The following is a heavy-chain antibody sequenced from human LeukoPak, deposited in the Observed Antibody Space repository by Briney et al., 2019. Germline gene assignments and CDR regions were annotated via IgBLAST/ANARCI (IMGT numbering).Heavy chain of an antibody. J-gene: IGHJ4*02. CDR3: ARGPIGSSGYYLRF. Sequence: GASVKVSCKASGFTFTSYDINWVRQATGQGLEWMGWMNPNSGNTGYAQKFQGRVTMTRNTSISTAYMELSSLRSEDTAVYYCARGPIGSSGYYLRFWGQGTLVTVSS. V-gene: IGHV1-8*01. CDR2: MNPNSGNT. CDR1: GFTFTSYD. D-gene: IGHD3-22*01.